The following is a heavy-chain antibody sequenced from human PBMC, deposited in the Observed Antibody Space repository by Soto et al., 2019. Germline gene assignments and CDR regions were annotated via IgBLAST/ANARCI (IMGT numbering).Heavy chain of an antibody. CDR3: ARAYSSGSPWKFDY. J-gene: IGHJ4*02. CDR2: IYYSGST. Sequence: SETLSLTCTVSGGSISSGGYYWSWIRQHPGKGLEWIGYIYYSGSTYYNPSLKSRVTISVDTSKNQFSLKLSSVTAADTAVYYCARAYSSGSPWKFDYWGQGTLVTVYS. D-gene: IGHD2-15*01. CDR1: GGSISSGGYY. V-gene: IGHV4-31*03.